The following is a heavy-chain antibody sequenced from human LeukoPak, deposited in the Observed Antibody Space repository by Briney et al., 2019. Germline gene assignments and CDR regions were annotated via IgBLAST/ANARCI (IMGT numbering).Heavy chain of an antibody. Sequence: SVKVSCKVSGGNFDSYVITWVRQAPGQGLEWMGRISPILGVNYYALKFQGRLTISADRSMITAYMDLTNVTSEDTAVYYCAAVYDGAAGYFDLWGRGTLITVSS. V-gene: IGHV1-69*04. J-gene: IGHJ2*01. CDR1: GGNFDSYV. CDR3: AAVYDGAAGYFDL. CDR2: ISPILGVN. D-gene: IGHD3-22*01.